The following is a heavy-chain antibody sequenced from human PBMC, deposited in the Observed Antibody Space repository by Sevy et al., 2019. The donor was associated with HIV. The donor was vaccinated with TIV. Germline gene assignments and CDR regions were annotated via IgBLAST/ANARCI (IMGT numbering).Heavy chain of an antibody. J-gene: IGHJ5*02. CDR2: INQGGSEK. V-gene: IGHV3-7*01. D-gene: IGHD6-13*01. CDR3: ARALAAAASS. Sequence: GGSLRLSCAASGFTFNAYWMHWVRQAPGKGLEWVANINQGGSEKYYVDSVKGRSTISRDNAKNSLFLQMNSLGAEDTAVYYCARALAAAASSWGQGALVTVSS. CDR1: GFTFNAYW.